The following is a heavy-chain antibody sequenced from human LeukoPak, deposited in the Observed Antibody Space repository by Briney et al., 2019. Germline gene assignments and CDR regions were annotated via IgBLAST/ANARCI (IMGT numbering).Heavy chain of an antibody. Sequence: GGSLRLSCAASGFSFSVYYMAWVRQAPGKGLEWVGLSRNKENRYSTEYGASVKGRVTISRDDSKNLMYLEMKGLKSEDTAVYYCVGGYDYWGQGTLVTVSS. CDR1: GFSFSVYY. CDR2: SRNKENRYST. V-gene: IGHV3-72*01. J-gene: IGHJ4*02. D-gene: IGHD2-15*01. CDR3: VGGYDY.